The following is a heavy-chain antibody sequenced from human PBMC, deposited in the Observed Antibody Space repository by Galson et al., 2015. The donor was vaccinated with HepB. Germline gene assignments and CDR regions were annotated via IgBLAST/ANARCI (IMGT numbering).Heavy chain of an antibody. V-gene: IGHV3-48*03. CDR1: GFTFSSYE. CDR2: ISSSGSTI. CDR3: ARARSGYSGYEYFDY. J-gene: IGHJ4*02. D-gene: IGHD5-12*01. Sequence: SLRLSCAASGFTFSSYEMNWLRQAPGKGLEWVSYISSSGSTIYYADSVKGRFTISRDNAKNSLYLRMNSLRAEDTAVYYCARARSGYSGYEYFDYWGQGTLVTVSS.